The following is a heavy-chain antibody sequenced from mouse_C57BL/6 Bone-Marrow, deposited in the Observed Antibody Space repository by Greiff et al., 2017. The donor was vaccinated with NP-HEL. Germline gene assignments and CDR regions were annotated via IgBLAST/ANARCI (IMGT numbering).Heavy chain of an antibody. V-gene: IGHV1-55*01. J-gene: IGHJ3*01. Sequence: QVQLQQPGAELVKPGASVKMSCKASGYTFTSYWITWVKQRPGQGLEWIGDIYPGSGSTNYNEKFKSKATLTVDTSSSTAYMQLSSLTSEDSAVYDCARGGYYGSSSAWFAYWGQGTLVTVSA. CDR2: IYPGSGST. CDR1: GYTFTSYW. D-gene: IGHD1-1*01. CDR3: ARGGYYGSSSAWFAY.